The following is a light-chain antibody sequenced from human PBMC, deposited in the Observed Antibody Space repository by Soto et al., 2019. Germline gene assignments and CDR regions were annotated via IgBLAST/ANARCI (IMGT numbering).Light chain of an antibody. J-gene: IGLJ3*02. CDR3: TSYVGSNIWV. V-gene: IGLV2-8*01. CDR1: SSDVGAYKY. Sequence: QSALTQPPSASGSPGQSVTISCTGTSSDVGAYKYVSWYQQYPGKAPKLMIYEVSKRPSGVPDRFSGSKSGNTASLPVSGIQAEDEADYYCTSYVGSNIWVFGGGTKLTVL. CDR2: EVS.